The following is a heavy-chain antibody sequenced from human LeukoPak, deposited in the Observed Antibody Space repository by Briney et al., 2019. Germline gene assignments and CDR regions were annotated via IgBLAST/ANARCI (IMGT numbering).Heavy chain of an antibody. V-gene: IGHV1-8*01. CDR2: MNPNSGNT. CDR1: GYTFTSYD. Sequence: ASVKVSCKASGYTFTSYDINWVRQATGQGLEWMGWMNPNSGNTGYAQKFQGRVTMTGNTSISTAYMELSSLRSEDTAVYYCAREPHGSGWYEYYYYGMDVWGQGTTVTVSS. CDR3: AREPHGSGWYEYYYYGMDV. D-gene: IGHD6-19*01. J-gene: IGHJ6*02.